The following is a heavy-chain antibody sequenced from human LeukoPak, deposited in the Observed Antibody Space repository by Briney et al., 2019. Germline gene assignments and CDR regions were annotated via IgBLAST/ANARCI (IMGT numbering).Heavy chain of an antibody. D-gene: IGHD2-8*01. CDR2: ISYDGSNK. J-gene: IGHJ6*03. CDR3: AKDRCSNGVGCYYYYMDV. CDR1: GFTFSSYA. Sequence: GGSLRLSCAASGFTFSSYAMHWVRQAPGKGLEWVAVISYDGSNKYYADSVKGRFSISRDSSKNILYLQMNSLRAEDTAVYYCAKDRCSNGVGCYYYYMDVWGKGTTVTISS. V-gene: IGHV3-30*04.